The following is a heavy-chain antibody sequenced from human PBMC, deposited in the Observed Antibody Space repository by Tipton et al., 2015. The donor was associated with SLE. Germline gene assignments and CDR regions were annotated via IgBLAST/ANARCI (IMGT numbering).Heavy chain of an antibody. D-gene: IGHD5-18*01. Sequence: TLSLTCTVSGGSITSSSYYWGWFRQPPGKGPEWSGSIYYSGSTYYNSFLKSRVTMSVDTSKNQFSLRLTSVIAADTAVYYCARLHGYSYGLNWFDPWGQGTLISVSS. V-gene: IGHV4-39*07. CDR2: IYYSGST. CDR3: ARLHGYSYGLNWFDP. CDR1: GGSITSSSYY. J-gene: IGHJ5*02.